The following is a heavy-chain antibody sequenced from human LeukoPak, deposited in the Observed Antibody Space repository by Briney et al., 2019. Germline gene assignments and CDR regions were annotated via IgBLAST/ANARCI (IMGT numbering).Heavy chain of an antibody. CDR3: ARTTCQFCYYYYMDV. Sequence: GSLRLSCAASGFTFSSYAMSWVRQAPGQGLEWVSSISGSGGSTYYADSVKGRFTISRDNSKNTLYLQMNSLRAEDTAVYYFARTTCQFCYYYYMDVWGKGTTVTVSS. D-gene: IGHD1-1*01. CDR1: GFTFSSYA. CDR2: ISGSGGST. V-gene: IGHV3-23*01. J-gene: IGHJ6*03.